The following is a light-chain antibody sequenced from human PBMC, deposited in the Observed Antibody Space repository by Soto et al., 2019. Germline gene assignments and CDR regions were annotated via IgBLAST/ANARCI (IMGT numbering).Light chain of an antibody. V-gene: IGKV1-27*01. CDR1: QGISNY. CDR3: QKYNSAPST. J-gene: IGKJ5*01. CDR2: AAS. Sequence: DIQMTQSPSSLSASVGDRVTITCRASQGISNYLAWYQQKPGKVPKLLIYAASTLQSGVPSRFSGNGSGTNFTFTFSSLQPEDVATYYCQKYNSAPSTFGQGTRLEIK.